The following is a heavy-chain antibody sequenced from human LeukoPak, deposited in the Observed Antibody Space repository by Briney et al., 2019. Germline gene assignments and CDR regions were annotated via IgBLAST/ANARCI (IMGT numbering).Heavy chain of an antibody. CDR1: GGSISSSSYY. CDR2: IYHSGST. D-gene: IGHD4-17*01. CDR3: ARSGDMTTTYFDY. V-gene: IGHV4-39*07. J-gene: IGHJ4*02. Sequence: PSETLSLTCTVSGGSISSSSYYWGCIRQPPGKGLECIGSIYHSGSTYYNPSLKSRVTISVDTSKNQFSLKLSSVTAADTAVYYCARSGDMTTTYFDYWGQGTLVTVSS.